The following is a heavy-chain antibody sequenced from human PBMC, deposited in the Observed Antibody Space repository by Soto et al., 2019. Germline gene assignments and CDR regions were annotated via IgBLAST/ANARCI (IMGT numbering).Heavy chain of an antibody. D-gene: IGHD3-22*01. CDR2: INHSGST. CDR3: ARSGLLPRYFDY. Sequence: SETLSLTCAVYGGSFSGYYWSWIRQPPGKGLEWIGEINHSGSTNYNPSLKSRVTISVDTSKNQFSLKLSSVTAADTAVYYCARSGLLPRYFDYWGQGTLVTVS. V-gene: IGHV4-34*01. CDR1: GGSFSGYY. J-gene: IGHJ4*02.